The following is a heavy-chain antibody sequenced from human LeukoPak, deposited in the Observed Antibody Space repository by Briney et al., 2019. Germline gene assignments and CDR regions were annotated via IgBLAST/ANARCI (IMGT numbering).Heavy chain of an antibody. CDR1: GFTFSSYG. V-gene: IGHV3-33*01. Sequence: GGSLRLSCAASGFTFSSYGMHWVRQAPGKGLEGVAVIWYDGSNKYYADSVKGRFTISRDNSKNALYLQMNSLRAEDTAVYYCARGRRLASYYYGMDVWGQGTTVTVSS. D-gene: IGHD4-17*01. J-gene: IGHJ6*02. CDR2: IWYDGSNK. CDR3: ARGRRLASYYYGMDV.